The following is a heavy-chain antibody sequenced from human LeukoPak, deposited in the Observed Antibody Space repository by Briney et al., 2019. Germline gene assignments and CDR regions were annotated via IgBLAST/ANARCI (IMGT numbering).Heavy chain of an antibody. V-gene: IGHV3-30*18. J-gene: IGHJ2*01. Sequence: GRSLTLSCAASGFSFSSYCMHWVRQAPGKGLEWVAIISYDGSNKYYADSVQGRFTISRDNSKNTLYLQMNSHRAEDEDEYDCEKDLGGGSGCYDFWGRGTLVTVSS. CDR1: GFSFSSYC. CDR2: ISYDGSNK. CDR3: EKDLGGGSGCYDF. D-gene: IGHD6-19*01.